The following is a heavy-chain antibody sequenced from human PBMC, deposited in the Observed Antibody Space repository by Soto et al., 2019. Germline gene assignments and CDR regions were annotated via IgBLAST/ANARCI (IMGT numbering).Heavy chain of an antibody. D-gene: IGHD3-3*01. V-gene: IGHV1-3*01. CDR2: INAGNGNT. CDR1: GYTFTSYA. J-gene: IGHJ5*02. Sequence: ASVKVSCKASGYTFTSYAMHWVRQAPGQRLEWMGWINAGNGNTKYSQKFQGRVTITRDTSASTAYMELRSLRSDDTAVYYCARERGITIFGVVSREGNWFDPWGQGTLVTVSS. CDR3: ARERGITIFGVVSREGNWFDP.